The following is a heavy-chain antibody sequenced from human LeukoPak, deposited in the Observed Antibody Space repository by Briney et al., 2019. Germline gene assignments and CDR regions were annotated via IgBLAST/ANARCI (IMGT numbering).Heavy chain of an antibody. J-gene: IGHJ6*02. CDR2: ISYDGSNK. Sequence: PGRSLRLSCAASGFTFSSYAMHWARQAPGKGLEWVAVISYDGSNKYYADSVKGRFTISRDNSKNTLYLQMNSLRAEDTAVYYCARDGSSNYYYYYYGMDVWGQGTTVTVSS. D-gene: IGHD4-11*01. V-gene: IGHV3-30-3*01. CDR3: ARDGSSNYYYYYYGMDV. CDR1: GFTFSSYA.